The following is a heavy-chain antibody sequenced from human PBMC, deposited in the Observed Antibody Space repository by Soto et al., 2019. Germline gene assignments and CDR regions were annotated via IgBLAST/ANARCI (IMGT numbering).Heavy chain of an antibody. J-gene: IGHJ4*02. Sequence: SQTLSLTCAISGDIVSIITAAWNLIRSFPSRVLEWLGRTYYRSRWHHDYAVSLKSRITVNPDTSNNQFSLKLNSATPDDTAVYYCVSGVARSGFDFWGQGTLVTVSS. D-gene: IGHD6-19*01. CDR2: TYYRSRWHH. CDR3: VSGVARSGFDF. V-gene: IGHV6-1*01. CDR1: GDIVSIITAA.